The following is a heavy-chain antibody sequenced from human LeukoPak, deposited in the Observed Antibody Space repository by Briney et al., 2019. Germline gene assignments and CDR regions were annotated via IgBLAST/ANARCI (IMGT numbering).Heavy chain of an antibody. J-gene: IGHJ4*02. CDR1: GGSISSGGYY. Sequence: SETLSLTCTVSGGSISSGGYYWSWIRQHPGKGLEWIGYIYYSGNTKYNPSLESRVTISLDTPKNQFSLKLSSVTAADTAMYYCARQRGGSYYGDTYYFDYWGQGTLVTVSS. V-gene: IGHV4-61*08. D-gene: IGHD1-26*01. CDR3: ARQRGGSYYGDTYYFDY. CDR2: IYYSGNT.